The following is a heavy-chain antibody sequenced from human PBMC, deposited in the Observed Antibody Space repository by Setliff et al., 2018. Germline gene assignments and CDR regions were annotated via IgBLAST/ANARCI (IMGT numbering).Heavy chain of an antibody. J-gene: IGHJ5*02. V-gene: IGHV4-59*01. D-gene: IGHD3-22*01. CDR3: ARAAKYDSSGYYGFWFDP. CDR1: GGSISSSY. CDR2: IYSGGSS. Sequence: SETLSLTCSVSGGSISSSYWTWIRQPPGKGLEWIGYIYSGGSSNYNPSLKSRVTISVDTSKNQFSLRLSSVTAADTAVYYCARAAKYDSSGYYGFWFDPWGQGNLVTVSS.